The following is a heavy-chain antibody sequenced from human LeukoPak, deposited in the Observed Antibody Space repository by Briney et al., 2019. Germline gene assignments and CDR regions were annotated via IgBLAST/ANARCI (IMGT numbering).Heavy chain of an antibody. CDR2: IYPGDSDT. J-gene: IGHJ3*02. CDR1: GYSFTSYW. V-gene: IGHV5-51*01. Sequence: GASLKISCKGSGYSFTSYWIGWVRQMPGKGLEWMGIIYPGDSDTRYSPSFQGQVTISADKSISTAYLQWSSLKASDTAMYYCATPDVVVADQNAFDIWGQGTMVTVSS. D-gene: IGHD2-15*01. CDR3: ATPDVVVADQNAFDI.